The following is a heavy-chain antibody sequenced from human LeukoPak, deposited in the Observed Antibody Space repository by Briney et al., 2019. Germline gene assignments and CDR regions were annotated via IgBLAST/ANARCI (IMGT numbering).Heavy chain of an antibody. CDR1: GGSFSGYY. CDR3: ARLSPNSSYDFWSGYAHDAFDI. V-gene: IGHV4-34*01. CDR2: IYYSGST. D-gene: IGHD3-3*01. J-gene: IGHJ3*02. Sequence: PSETLSLTCAVYGGSFSGYYWSWIRQPPGKGLEWIGSIYYSGSTYYNPSLKSRVTISVDTSKNQFSLKLSSVTAADTAVYYCARLSPNSSYDFWSGYAHDAFDIWGQGTMVTVSS.